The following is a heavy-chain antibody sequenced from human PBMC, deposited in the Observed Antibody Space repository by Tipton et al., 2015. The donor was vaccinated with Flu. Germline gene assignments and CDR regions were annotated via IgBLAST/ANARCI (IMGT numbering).Heavy chain of an antibody. V-gene: IGHV3-11*01. CDR2: ISSSGSTI. Sequence: SLRLSCAASGFTFSDYYMSWIRQAPGKGLEWVSYISSSGSTIYYADSVKGRFTISRDNAKNSLYLQMNSLRAEDTAVYYCARAPYDFWSGGPFGDVWGQGTTVTVSS. CDR3: ARAPYDFWSGGPFGDV. CDR1: GFTFSDYY. J-gene: IGHJ6*02. D-gene: IGHD3-3*01.